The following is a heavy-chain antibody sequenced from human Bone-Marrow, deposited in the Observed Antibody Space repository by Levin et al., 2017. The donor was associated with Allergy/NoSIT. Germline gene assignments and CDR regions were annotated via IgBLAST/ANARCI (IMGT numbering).Heavy chain of an antibody. Sequence: SVKVSCKASGGTFSSYAISWVRQAPGQGLEWMGGIIPIFGTANYAQKFQGRVTITADESTSTAYMELSSLRSEDTAVYYCARGPGIAAAGLVYFDYWGQGTLVTVSS. CDR2: IIPIFGTA. D-gene: IGHD6-13*01. J-gene: IGHJ4*02. CDR1: GGTFSSYA. V-gene: IGHV1-69*13. CDR3: ARGPGIAAAGLVYFDY.